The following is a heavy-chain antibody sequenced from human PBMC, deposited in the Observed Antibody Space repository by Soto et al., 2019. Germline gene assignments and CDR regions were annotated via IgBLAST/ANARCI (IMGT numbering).Heavy chain of an antibody. CDR2: ISYDGSKK. CDR1: GFTFSNYA. D-gene: IGHD2-21*02. Sequence: GSLRLSCAASGFTFSNYAMHWVRQAPGKGLEWVAVISYDGSKKYYADSVKGRFTISRDNSKNTLYLQMNSLRSEDTALYYCTRSKGVVATAPPYFAMDVWGQGTTVTVSS. V-gene: IGHV3-30-3*01. J-gene: IGHJ6*02. CDR3: TRSKGVVATAPPYFAMDV.